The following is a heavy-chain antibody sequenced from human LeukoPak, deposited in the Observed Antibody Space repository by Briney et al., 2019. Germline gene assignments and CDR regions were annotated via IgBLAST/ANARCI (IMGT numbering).Heavy chain of an antibody. CDR1: GGSISSSGYY. Sequence: SETLSLTCTVSGGSISSSGYYWAWIRQPPGKGLEWIGEINHSGSTNYNPSLKSRVTISVDTSKNQFSLKLSSVTAADTAVYYCARGPTTHYYGSGSPWGQGTLVTVSS. J-gene: IGHJ5*02. D-gene: IGHD3-10*01. CDR3: ARGPTTHYYGSGSP. V-gene: IGHV4-39*07. CDR2: INHSGST.